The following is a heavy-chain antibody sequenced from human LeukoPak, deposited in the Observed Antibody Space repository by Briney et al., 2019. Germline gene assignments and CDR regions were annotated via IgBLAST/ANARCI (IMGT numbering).Heavy chain of an antibody. CDR2: INSNSGGT. D-gene: IGHD5-18*01. V-gene: IGHV1-2*02. J-gene: IGHJ4*02. CDR3: ARTTWIQLWPPERYYFDY. Sequence: GASVKVSCKASGYTFTGYYMHWVRQAPGQGLEWMGWINSNSGGTNYAQKFQGRVTMTRDTSINTAYMELSRLRSDDTAVYYCARTTWIQLWPPERYYFDYSGQGTLVTVSS. CDR1: GYTFTGYY.